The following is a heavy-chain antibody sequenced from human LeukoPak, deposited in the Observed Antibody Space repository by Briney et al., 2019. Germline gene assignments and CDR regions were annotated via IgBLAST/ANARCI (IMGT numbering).Heavy chain of an antibody. Sequence: GGSLRLSCAASGFTFSDSYMTWVRQAPGKGVEWVAYISGSGHDINYSDSVKGRFTVSRDNAKNTLYLQMNSLRAEDTAVYYCARYADGIFYWGQGTLVTVSS. CDR1: GFTFSDSY. J-gene: IGHJ4*02. CDR2: ISGSGHDI. CDR3: ARYADGIFY. V-gene: IGHV3-11*04. D-gene: IGHD1-14*01.